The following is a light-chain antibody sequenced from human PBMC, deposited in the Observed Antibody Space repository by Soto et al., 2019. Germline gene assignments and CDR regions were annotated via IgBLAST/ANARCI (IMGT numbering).Light chain of an antibody. V-gene: IGKV3-15*01. CDR2: GAS. CDR1: QSLGRD. Sequence: DIVMTQSPGTLSLSPGDTATVSCRASQSLGRDVAFYHQKPGQAPRLLIFGASARPTGIPARISGSGSGTEFTLTISSLRSEDFAVYFCQQYYKWPRTLGQGTKVDIK. J-gene: IGKJ1*01. CDR3: QQYYKWPRT.